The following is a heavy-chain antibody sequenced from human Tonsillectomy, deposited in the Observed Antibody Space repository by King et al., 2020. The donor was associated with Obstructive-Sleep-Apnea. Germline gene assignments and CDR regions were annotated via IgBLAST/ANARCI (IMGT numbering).Heavy chain of an antibody. D-gene: IGHD6-19*01. CDR3: AKGSSGWYFDY. CDR2: ISYDGSNK. CDR1: GFTFSSYG. V-gene: IGHV3-30*18. J-gene: IGHJ4*02. Sequence: VQLVESGGGVVQPGRSLRLSCAASGFTFSSYGMHWVRQAPGKGLEWVAVISYDGSNKYYADSVKGRFTISRDNSKNTLYLQMNSLRAEDTAVYYCAKGSSGWYFDYWGQGTLVTVSS.